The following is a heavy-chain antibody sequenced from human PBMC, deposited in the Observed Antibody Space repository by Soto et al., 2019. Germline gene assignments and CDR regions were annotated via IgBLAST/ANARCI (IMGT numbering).Heavy chain of an antibody. J-gene: IGHJ4*02. D-gene: IGHD2-15*01. V-gene: IGHV1-18*01. CDR3: ARVYCSGGSCYFDY. Sequence: TSKESRDGLECSSSRSARQAQGQGLEWMGWISAYNGNTNYAQKLQGRVTMTTDTSTSTAYMELRSLRSDDTAVYYCARVYCSGGSCYFDYWGQGTLVTVSS. CDR2: ISAYNGNT. CDR1: RDGLECSS.